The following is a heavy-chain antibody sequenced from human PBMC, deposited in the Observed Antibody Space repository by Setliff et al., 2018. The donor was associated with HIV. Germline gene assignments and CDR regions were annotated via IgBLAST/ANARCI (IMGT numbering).Heavy chain of an antibody. CDR1: GGSITRTPYY. D-gene: IGHD6-13*01. Sequence: SETLSLTCTVSGGSITRTPYYWGWIRQPPGKGLEWIGSIYHTGITYDNPSLKSRVTISVDTSKNQISLRLSSVTAADTAIYYCARDPGITAAGTEYFDSWGQGILVTVSS. V-gene: IGHV4-39*02. CDR2: IYHTGIT. J-gene: IGHJ4*02. CDR3: ARDPGITAAGTEYFDS.